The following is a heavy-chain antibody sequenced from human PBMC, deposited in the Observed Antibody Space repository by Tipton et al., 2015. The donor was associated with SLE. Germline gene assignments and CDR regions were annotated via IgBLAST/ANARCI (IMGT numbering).Heavy chain of an antibody. V-gene: IGHV4-31*03. Sequence: TLSLTCTVSGGSISYAEYWSWVRQHPGKGLEWIGYIYYTGITSHNPSLKSRVIISVDTSQNQFSLKLSSVTAADTAVYYCARSPKTWYFDLWSRGTLVTVSS. CDR2: IYYTGIT. CDR3: ARSPKTWYFDL. J-gene: IGHJ2*01. CDR1: GGSISYAEY.